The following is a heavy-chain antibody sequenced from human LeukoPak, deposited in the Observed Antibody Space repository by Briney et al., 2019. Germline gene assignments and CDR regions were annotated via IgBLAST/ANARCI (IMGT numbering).Heavy chain of an antibody. Sequence: RASVKVSCKASGYTFTIYGISWVRQAPGQGLEWMGWISAYNGNTNYAQKLQGRVTMTRDTSIKTGYMELSRLRSDDTAMYYCARVREYSSGCYFDSWGQGTLVTVSS. CDR2: ISAYNGNT. J-gene: IGHJ4*02. D-gene: IGHD6-19*01. CDR3: ARVREYSSGCYFDS. CDR1: GYTFTIYG. V-gene: IGHV1-18*01.